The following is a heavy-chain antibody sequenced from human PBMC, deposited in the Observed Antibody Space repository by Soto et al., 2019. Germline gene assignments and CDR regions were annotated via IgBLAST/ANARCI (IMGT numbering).Heavy chain of an antibody. CDR3: ASSGVTMIVVVRPHDAFDI. J-gene: IGHJ3*02. V-gene: IGHV1-69*13. D-gene: IGHD3-22*01. Sequence: SVKVSCKASGGTFSSYAISWVRQAPGQGLEWMGGIIPIFGTANYAQKFQGRVTITADESTSTAYMELSSLRSEDTAVYYCASSGVTMIVVVRPHDAFDIWGQGTMVTV. CDR1: GGTFSSYA. CDR2: IIPIFGTA.